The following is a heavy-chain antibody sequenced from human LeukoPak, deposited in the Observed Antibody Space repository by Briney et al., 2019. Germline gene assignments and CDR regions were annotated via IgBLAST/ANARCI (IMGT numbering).Heavy chain of an antibody. D-gene: IGHD6-19*01. V-gene: IGHV4-59*08. J-gene: IGHJ4*02. CDR3: AQTTGWPGLDF. CDR2: IYNGRNT. Sequence: PSETLSLTCSASGASTSSRYWSWIRQSPGRTLEWIGHIYNGRNTKYNPSLTSRVTISVDTSKNQFSLRMTSVTAADTAIYYCAQTTGWPGLDFWGPGALVTVSS. CDR1: GASTSSRY.